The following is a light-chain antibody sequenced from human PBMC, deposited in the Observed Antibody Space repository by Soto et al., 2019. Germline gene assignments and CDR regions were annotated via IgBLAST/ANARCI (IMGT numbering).Light chain of an antibody. Sequence: QLVLTQSPSASASLGASVKLTCNLSSGHSNYAIAWHQQQPEKGPRYLMKLNSDGSHSKGDGIPDRFSGSSSGAERYLTISSLQSEDEADYYCQTWGTGLYVVFGGGTKVTVL. V-gene: IGLV4-69*01. CDR1: SGHSNYA. CDR3: QTWGTGLYVV. J-gene: IGLJ2*01. CDR2: LNSDGSH.